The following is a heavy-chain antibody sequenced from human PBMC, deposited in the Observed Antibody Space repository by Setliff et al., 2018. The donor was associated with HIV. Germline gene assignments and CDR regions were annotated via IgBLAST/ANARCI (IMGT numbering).Heavy chain of an antibody. J-gene: IGHJ6*02. CDR1: GDSITSYY. V-gene: IGHV4-59*01. CDR3: ARDFRYDTSGYRTGYGLDV. Sequence: SETLSLTCTVSGDSITSYYWSWVRQDPGKRLERIGNTYYRGSTDYSKYNPAVKSRATISVDMNRKQLSLNLRSATAADPAGDYCARDFRYDTSGYRTGYGLDVWGQGTTVTVSS. CDR2: TYYRGSTDYS. D-gene: IGHD3-22*01.